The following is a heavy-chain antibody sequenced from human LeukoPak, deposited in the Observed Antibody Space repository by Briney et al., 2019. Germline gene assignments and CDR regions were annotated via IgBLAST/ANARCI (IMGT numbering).Heavy chain of an antibody. V-gene: IGHV3-21*01. D-gene: IGHD6-13*01. CDR3: TGEYIRGMADY. CDR2: ISSSGNYR. J-gene: IGHJ4*02. Sequence: PGWSLRLSCAASGFSFSTYTMIWFRQAPGKALEWVSSISSSGNYRDFADSVKGRFTISRDNAQKSLYLQMNSLRAEDTAVYYCTGEYIRGMADYWGQGTVVIVSS. CDR1: GFSFSTYT.